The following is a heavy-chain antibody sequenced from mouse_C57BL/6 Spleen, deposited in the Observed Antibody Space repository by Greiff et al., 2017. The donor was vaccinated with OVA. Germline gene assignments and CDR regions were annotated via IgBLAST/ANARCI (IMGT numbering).Heavy chain of an antibody. CDR3: ARVNYDYDGFDY. CDR2: ISDGGSYT. Sequence: EVMLVESGGGLVKPGGSLKLSCAASGFTFSSYAMSWVRQTPEKRLEWVATISDGGSYTYYPDNVKGRFTISRDNAKNNLYLQMSHLKSEDTAMYYCARVNYDYDGFDYWGQGTTLTVSS. J-gene: IGHJ2*01. CDR1: GFTFSSYA. D-gene: IGHD2-4*01. V-gene: IGHV5-4*03.